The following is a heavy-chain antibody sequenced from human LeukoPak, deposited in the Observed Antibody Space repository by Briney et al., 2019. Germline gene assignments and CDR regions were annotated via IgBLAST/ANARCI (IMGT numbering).Heavy chain of an antibody. CDR2: IKGDGSAK. V-gene: IGHV3-7*01. D-gene: IGHD5-18*01. Sequence: GGSLRLSCAASGFTFSSYAMSWVRQAPGKGLEWVAFIKGDGSAKKYVDSVKGRFTISRDNAKNSLFLQMNSLRAEDTAVYYYARNRGWIQHDIWGQGTMVTVSS. CDR3: ARNRGWIQHDI. CDR1: GFTFSSYA. J-gene: IGHJ3*02.